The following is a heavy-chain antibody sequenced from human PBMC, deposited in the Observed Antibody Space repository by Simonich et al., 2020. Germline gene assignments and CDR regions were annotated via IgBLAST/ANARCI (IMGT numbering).Heavy chain of an antibody. V-gene: IGHV3-7*01. Sequence: EVQLVESGGGLVQPGGSLRLSCAASGFTFSSYWMSWVRQAPGKGLEWVANIKQDGSEKYYVDSVKGRFTISRDNAKNSLYLQMNSLRAVDTAVYYCARDGLGTAYYYYMDVWGKGTTVTVSS. J-gene: IGHJ6*03. CDR1: GFTFSSYW. D-gene: IGHD7-27*01. CDR3: ARDGLGTAYYYYMDV. CDR2: IKQDGSEK.